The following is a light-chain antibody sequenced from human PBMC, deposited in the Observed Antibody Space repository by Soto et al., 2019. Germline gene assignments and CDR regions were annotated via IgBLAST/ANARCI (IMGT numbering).Light chain of an antibody. CDR2: GAS. Sequence: EIVLTQSPGTLSLPPGERATLSCRASQSVSSSYLAWYQQKPGQAPRLLIYGASGRATGIPDRFSGSGSGTDFTITISRLEPEDFAVYYCQHYGSSPETFGQGTKVEVK. V-gene: IGKV3-20*01. CDR1: QSVSSSY. CDR3: QHYGSSPET. J-gene: IGKJ1*01.